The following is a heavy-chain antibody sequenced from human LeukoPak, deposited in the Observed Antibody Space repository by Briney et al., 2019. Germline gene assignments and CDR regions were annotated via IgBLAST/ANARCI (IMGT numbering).Heavy chain of an antibody. J-gene: IGHJ4*02. CDR3: ARVRSAAAGPLDY. V-gene: IGHV3-23*01. Sequence: PGGSLRLSCAASGFTFSSYGMSWVRQAPGKGLEWVSAISGSGGSTYYADSVKGRFTISRDNSKNTLYLQMNRLRADDTAVYHCARVRSAAAGPLDYWGQGTLVTVSS. D-gene: IGHD6-13*01. CDR1: GFTFSSYG. CDR2: ISGSGGST.